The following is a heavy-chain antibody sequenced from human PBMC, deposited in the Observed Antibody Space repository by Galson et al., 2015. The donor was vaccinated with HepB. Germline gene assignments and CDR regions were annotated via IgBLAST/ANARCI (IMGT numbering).Heavy chain of an antibody. Sequence: QSGAEVKKPGESLTISCKGSGYSFSSYWIGWVRQMPGKGLEWMGIIYPGDSDTRYSPSFQGQVTMSADKSISTAYLQWISLKASDTAIYYCARRLNGAFDIWGQGTMVIVSS. J-gene: IGHJ3*02. V-gene: IGHV5-51*03. D-gene: IGHD2-21*01. CDR3: ARRLNGAFDI. CDR1: GYSFSSYW. CDR2: IYPGDSDT.